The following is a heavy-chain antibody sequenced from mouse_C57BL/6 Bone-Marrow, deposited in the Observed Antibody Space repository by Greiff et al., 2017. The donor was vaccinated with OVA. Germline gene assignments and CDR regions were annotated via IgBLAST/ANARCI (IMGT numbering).Heavy chain of an antibody. CDR3: TTGDGGFAY. Sequence: EVQLQQSGAELVRPGASVKLSCTASGFNIKDDYMHWVKQRPEQGLEWIGWIDPENGDTEYASKFQGKATITADTYSNTAYLQLSSLTSEDTAVYYCTTGDGGFAYWGQGTLVTVSA. V-gene: IGHV14-4*01. J-gene: IGHJ3*01. CDR1: GFNIKDDY. CDR2: IDPENGDT. D-gene: IGHD2-3*01.